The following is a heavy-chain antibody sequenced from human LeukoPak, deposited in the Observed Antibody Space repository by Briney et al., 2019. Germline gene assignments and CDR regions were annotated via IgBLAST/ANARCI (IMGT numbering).Heavy chain of an antibody. J-gene: IGHJ6*03. CDR2: MNPNSGNT. Sequence: GASVKVSCKASGYTFTSYDINWVRQATGQGLEWMGWMNPNSGNTGYAQKFQGRVTMTRNTSISTAYMELSSLRSEDTAVYYCARRGINCYYYYMDVWGKGTTVTVSS. V-gene: IGHV1-8*01. D-gene: IGHD3-10*01. CDR1: GYTFTSYD. CDR3: ARRGINCYYYYMDV.